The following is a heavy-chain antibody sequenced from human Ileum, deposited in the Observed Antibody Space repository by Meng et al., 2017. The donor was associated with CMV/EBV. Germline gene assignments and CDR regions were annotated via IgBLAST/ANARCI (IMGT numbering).Heavy chain of an antibody. J-gene: IGHJ4*02. D-gene: IGHD5-12*01. CDR3: VREGSKWLEY. CDR2: TYYRSKWYN. V-gene: IGHV6-1*01. Sequence: ISGDSVSSTSAAWTWIRQSPSRGLEWLGRTYYRSKWYNDYAVSVKSRITINPDTSKNQFSLQLNSVTPEDTAVYYCVREGSKWLEYWGQGTLVTVSS. CDR1: GDSVSSTSAA.